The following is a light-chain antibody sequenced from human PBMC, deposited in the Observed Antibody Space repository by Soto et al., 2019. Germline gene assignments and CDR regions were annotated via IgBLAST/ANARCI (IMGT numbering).Light chain of an antibody. J-gene: IGLJ2*01. CDR1: SSDVGAYNF. CDR2: NVS. CDR3: SSYTTCSTVV. V-gene: IGLV2-14*03. Sequence: QSALTQPASVSGSPGQSITISCTGTSSDVGAYNFVSWYQHHPGRAPKLMIYNVSDRPSGVSNRFSGSKSGNTASLTISGLQAEDESDYYCSSYTTCSTVVFGGGTQLTVL.